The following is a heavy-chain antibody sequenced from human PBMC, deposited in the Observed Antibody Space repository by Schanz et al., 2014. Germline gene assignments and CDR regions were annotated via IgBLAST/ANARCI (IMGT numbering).Heavy chain of an antibody. D-gene: IGHD3-3*01. J-gene: IGHJ4*02. V-gene: IGHV3-48*01. CDR3: VRDSFFAFDY. CDR2: VSRSTPDI. Sequence: EVQLVESGGGLVQPGGSLRLSCVASGFTFSNYWMTWVRQAPEKGLEWVSYVSRSTPDIYYADSVKGRFTMSRDNAKSSVFLQMNSLRAEDTAVYYCVRDSFFAFDYWGQGTLVTVSS. CDR1: GFTFSNYW.